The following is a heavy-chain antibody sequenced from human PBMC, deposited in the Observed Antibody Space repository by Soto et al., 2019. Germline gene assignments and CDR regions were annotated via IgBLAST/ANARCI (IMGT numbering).Heavy chain of an antibody. CDR1: RFTFRDHA. CDR2: IWNDGSNK. V-gene: IGHV3-33*01. CDR3: ARALFPDVDIYAMDV. D-gene: IGHD5-12*01. Sequence: GGSLRLSCAASRFTFRDHAMHWVRQAPGKGREWLAIIWNDGSNKFYAGSVQGRFTISRDNSKNTVYLQMNTLSAEDTAVYYCARALFPDVDIYAMDVWGQGTTVTVSS. J-gene: IGHJ6*02.